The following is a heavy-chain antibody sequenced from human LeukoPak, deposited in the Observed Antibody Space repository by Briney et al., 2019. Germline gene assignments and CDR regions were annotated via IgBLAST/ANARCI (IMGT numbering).Heavy chain of an antibody. CDR3: AKDTLRFGELSDWFDP. V-gene: IGHV3-48*03. CDR1: GFTFSSYE. Sequence: GGSLRPSCAASGFTFSSYEMNWVRQAPGKGLEWVSYISSSGSTIYYADSVKGRFTISRDNAKNSLYLQMNSLRAEDTALYYCAKDTLRFGELSDWFDPWGQGTLVTVSS. D-gene: IGHD3-10*01. CDR2: ISSSGSTI. J-gene: IGHJ5*02.